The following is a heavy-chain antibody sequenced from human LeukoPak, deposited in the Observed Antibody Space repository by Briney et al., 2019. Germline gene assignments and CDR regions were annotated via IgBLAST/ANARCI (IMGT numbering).Heavy chain of an antibody. Sequence: ASVKVSCKASGHTFTIYGISWVRQAPGQGLEWMGWISAYNGNTNYAQKLQGRVTMTADTPTSTAYMELRSLRSDDTAVYYCARGEFPYRSGSYHYWGQGTLVTVSS. CDR3: ARGEFPYRSGSYHY. J-gene: IGHJ4*02. CDR2: ISAYNGNT. V-gene: IGHV1-18*01. CDR1: GHTFTIYG. D-gene: IGHD3-10*01.